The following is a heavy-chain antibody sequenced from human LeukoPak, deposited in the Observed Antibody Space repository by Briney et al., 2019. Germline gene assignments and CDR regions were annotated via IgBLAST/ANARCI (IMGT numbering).Heavy chain of an antibody. CDR3: VRVYCSGGSCYYFDY. J-gene: IGHJ4*02. CDR1: GFTFSSYW. V-gene: IGHV3-74*01. D-gene: IGHD2-15*01. CDR2: IDPDGRSI. Sequence: PGGSLRLSCAASGFTFSSYWMHWVRQAPGKGLVWVSRIDPDGRSIIYADSVKGRFTISRDNAKNTLYLQMNSLRAEDTAVYYCVRVYCSGGSCYYFDYWGQGTLVTVSS.